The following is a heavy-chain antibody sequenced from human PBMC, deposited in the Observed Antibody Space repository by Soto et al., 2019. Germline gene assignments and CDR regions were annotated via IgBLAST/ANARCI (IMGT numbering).Heavy chain of an antibody. CDR2: IFPSGST. CDR1: GGSISSGGYS. D-gene: IGHD1-26*01. Sequence: QLQLQESGSGLVKPSQTLSLTCAVSGGSISSGGYSWSWIRQPPGKGLEWIGYIFPSGSTYYNPSLKRRXTXPVDTSKNQFSLKVNSVTAADTAVYFCVREGGRGSPDWYFDLWGRGTLVTVSS. CDR3: VREGGRGSPDWYFDL. J-gene: IGHJ2*01. V-gene: IGHV4-30-2*01.